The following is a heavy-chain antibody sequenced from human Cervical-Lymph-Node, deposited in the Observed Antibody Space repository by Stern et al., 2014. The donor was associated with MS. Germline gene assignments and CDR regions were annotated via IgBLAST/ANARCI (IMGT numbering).Heavy chain of an antibody. V-gene: IGHV1-2*06. CDR2: INCYNDGT. CDR3: AIKGRGDGSGAYSDY. D-gene: IGHD5-24*01. Sequence: QVQLVESGAEVKKPGASVRVSCKTSGYRFTTFFLHWVRQAPGQGLEWMGRINCYNDGTDYAQQFKGRVTMTRDTSIGTAYLEMSSLRYDDTAVFYCAIKGRGDGSGAYSDYWGQGTLVTVSS. CDR1: GYRFTTFF. J-gene: IGHJ4*02.